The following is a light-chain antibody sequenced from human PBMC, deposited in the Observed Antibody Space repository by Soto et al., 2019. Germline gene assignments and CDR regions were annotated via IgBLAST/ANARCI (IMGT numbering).Light chain of an antibody. V-gene: IGKV1-39*01. Sequence: DIQMTQSPSSLSASVGDRVTITCRASQSISTYLNWYQQKPGKAPKHLIYGASSLQSGVPSRFSGSGSGTDFTLTISSLQPEDFATYYCQHSYNTPRAFGGGTKVEIK. CDR2: GAS. CDR3: QHSYNTPRA. CDR1: QSISTY. J-gene: IGKJ4*01.